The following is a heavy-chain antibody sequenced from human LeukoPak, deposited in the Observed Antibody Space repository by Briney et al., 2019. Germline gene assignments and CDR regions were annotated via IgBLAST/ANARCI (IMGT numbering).Heavy chain of an antibody. J-gene: IGHJ6*02. V-gene: IGHV4-59*08. Sequence: SETLSLTCTVSRGSVKTYSWSWVRQPPGKGLEWIGYVSYNGAADYNPSLKSRVTISVDTSKNQFSLKLSSVTAADTAVYYCARHPVGPGGLDVWGQGTTVTVSS. CDR3: ARHPVGPGGLDV. CDR1: RGSVKTYS. CDR2: VSYNGAA.